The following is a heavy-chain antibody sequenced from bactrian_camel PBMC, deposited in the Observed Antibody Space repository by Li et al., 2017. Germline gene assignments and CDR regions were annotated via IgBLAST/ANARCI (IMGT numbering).Heavy chain of an antibody. CDR3: AADRISVKEGVFKVQSGWCNAENKADFGY. Sequence: VQLVESGGGSVQPGGSLTLSCAASGYTNSIYYMGWFRQPPGKEREGVVMIDDDGSTSYANSVKGRFTISEANAKNTLYLQMNSLKPEDTAMYYCAADRISVKEGVFKVQSGWCNAENKADFGYWGQGTQVTVS. CDR2: IDDDGST. D-gene: IGHD3*01. J-gene: IGHJ6*01. CDR1: GYTNSIYY. V-gene: IGHV3S53*01.